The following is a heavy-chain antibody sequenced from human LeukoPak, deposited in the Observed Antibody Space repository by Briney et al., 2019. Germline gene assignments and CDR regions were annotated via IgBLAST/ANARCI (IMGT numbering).Heavy chain of an antibody. D-gene: IGHD3-10*01. J-gene: IGHJ3*02. Sequence: GGSLRLSCAASGFTFSSYGMHWVRQAPGKGLEWVAFIRYDGSNKYYADSVKGRFTISRDNAKNSLYLQMNSLRAEDTAVYYCAREMVRGSRNDAFDIWGQGTMVTVSS. CDR1: GFTFSSYG. CDR2: IRYDGSNK. V-gene: IGHV3-30*02. CDR3: AREMVRGSRNDAFDI.